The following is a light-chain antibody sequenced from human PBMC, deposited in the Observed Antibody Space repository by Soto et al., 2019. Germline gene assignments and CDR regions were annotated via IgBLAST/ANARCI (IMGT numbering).Light chain of an antibody. Sequence: QSVLTQPRSVSGSPGQSVTISCTGTSGDVGGYNYVSWYQQHPGKAPKLMIYDVSKRPSGVPDRFSGSKSGNTASLTISGLQAEDEADYYCCSYAGSYTFDYVFGTGTKVTVL. CDR3: CSYAGSYTFDYV. J-gene: IGLJ1*01. V-gene: IGLV2-11*01. CDR1: SGDVGGYNY. CDR2: DVS.